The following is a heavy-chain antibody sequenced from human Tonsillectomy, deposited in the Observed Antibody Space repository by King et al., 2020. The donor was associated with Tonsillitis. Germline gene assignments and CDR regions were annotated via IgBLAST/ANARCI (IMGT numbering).Heavy chain of an antibody. CDR3: ARGSLTLTTHPFYFDY. V-gene: IGHV1-46*01. CDR2: INPSVGST. Sequence: VQLVESGAEVKKPGASVKVSCRASGYTFTNFYVHWVRQAQGQGLEWMGTINPSVGSTNYAQKFQGRVTTTSDTSTTTVYMELNSLKFEDTAVYYCARGSLTLTTHPFYFDYWGQGTLLTVSS. J-gene: IGHJ4*02. D-gene: IGHD4-11*01. CDR1: GYTFTNFY.